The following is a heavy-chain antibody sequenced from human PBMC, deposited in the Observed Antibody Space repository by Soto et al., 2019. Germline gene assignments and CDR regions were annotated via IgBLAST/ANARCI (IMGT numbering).Heavy chain of an antibody. CDR1: GGSINNYY. J-gene: IGHJ3*02. Sequence: QVQLQESGPGLVKPSETLSLTCTVSGGSINNYYWSWIRQPPGKGLEWIGYIYYSGGTNYNPSLNSRVTPSVDTSNRQFSLKLSSVTAADTAVYYCARRYSGYDDAFDIWGQGTMVTVSS. CDR3: ARRYSGYDDAFDI. CDR2: IYYSGGT. V-gene: IGHV4-59*01. D-gene: IGHD5-12*01.